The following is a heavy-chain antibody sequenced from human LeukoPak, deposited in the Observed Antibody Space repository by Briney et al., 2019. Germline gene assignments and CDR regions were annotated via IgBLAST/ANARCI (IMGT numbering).Heavy chain of an antibody. CDR2: AYFTGST. D-gene: IGHD5-18*01. CDR1: GGSVSSSSSY. CDR3: AREPPVDTAYYFDY. Sequence: SETLSLTCTVSGGSVSSSSSYWGWIRQPPGKGLEWIGSAYFTGSTNYNPSLKSRVTISVDTSKNQFSLKLSSVTAADTAVYYCAREPPVDTAYYFDYWGQGTLVTVSS. J-gene: IGHJ4*02. V-gene: IGHV4-39*07.